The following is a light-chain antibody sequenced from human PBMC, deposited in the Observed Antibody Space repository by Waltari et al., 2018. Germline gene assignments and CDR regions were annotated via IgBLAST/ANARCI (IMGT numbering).Light chain of an antibody. CDR3: SSYRSSTTPIPV. V-gene: IGLV2-14*02. Sequence: QSALTQPASVSGSPGQSITISCTGTSSDVGRYDLVSWSPQHPGKAPKLIIYDVTKRPSGVSSRFSASKSGNTASLTISGLQSEDEADYFCSSYRSSTTPIPVFGGGTKLTVL. CDR1: SSDVGRYDL. CDR2: DVT. J-gene: IGLJ2*01.